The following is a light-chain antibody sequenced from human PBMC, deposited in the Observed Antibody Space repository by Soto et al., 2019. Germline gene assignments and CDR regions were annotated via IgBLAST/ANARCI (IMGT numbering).Light chain of an antibody. V-gene: IGKV1-39*01. CDR1: QSISSY. CDR3: QQSYSTPIT. Sequence: DLQMTQSPSSLSASLGDRVTITCRASQSISSYLNWYQQKPGKAPKLLIYAASSLQSGVPSRFSGSGSGTDFTLTISSLQPEDFATYYCQQSYSTPITFGQGTRLEI. J-gene: IGKJ5*01. CDR2: AAS.